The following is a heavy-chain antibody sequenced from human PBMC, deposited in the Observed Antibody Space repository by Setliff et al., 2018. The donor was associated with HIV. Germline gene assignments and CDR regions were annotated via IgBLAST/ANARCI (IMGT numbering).Heavy chain of an antibody. CDR3: ARDGRGGLVPATMRCMDV. Sequence: SETLSLTCTVSGGSITSSNHYWGWIRQPPGKGLEWIGSIHYSGTTYYNPSLKSRVTISVDTSKNQFSLNLTSVTAADTAVYYCARDGRGGLVPATMRCMDVWGKGTTVTSPQ. CDR2: IHYSGTT. V-gene: IGHV4-39*02. D-gene: IGHD2-2*01. CDR1: GGSITSSNHY. J-gene: IGHJ6*04.